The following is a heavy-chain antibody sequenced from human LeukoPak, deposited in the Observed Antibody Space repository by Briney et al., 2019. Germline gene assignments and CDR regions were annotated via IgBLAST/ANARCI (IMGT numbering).Heavy chain of an antibody. Sequence: GGSLRLSCVGSGFTFRSHAMSWVRQAPEKGLEFVSGIYENGGATYYADSVKGRFTISRDNSKSTLCLQMNSLRAEDTAVYYCAKQLGYCSDGSCYFPYWGQGTLVTVSS. CDR3: AKQLGYCSDGSCYFPY. CDR2: IYENGGAT. D-gene: IGHD2-15*01. V-gene: IGHV3-23*01. J-gene: IGHJ4*02. CDR1: GFTFRSHA.